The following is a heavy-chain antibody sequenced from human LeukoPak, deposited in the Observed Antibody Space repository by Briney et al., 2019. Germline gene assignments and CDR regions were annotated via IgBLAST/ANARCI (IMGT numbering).Heavy chain of an antibody. D-gene: IGHD3-22*01. Sequence: PSETLSLTCAVYGGSFSGYYWSWIRQPPGKGLEWIGEINHSGSTNYNPSLKSRVTISVDTSKNQFSLKLSSVTAADTAVYYCARVVGSSGLIDYWSQGTLVTVSS. J-gene: IGHJ4*02. CDR3: ARVVGSSGLIDY. V-gene: IGHV4-34*01. CDR2: INHSGST. CDR1: GGSFSGYY.